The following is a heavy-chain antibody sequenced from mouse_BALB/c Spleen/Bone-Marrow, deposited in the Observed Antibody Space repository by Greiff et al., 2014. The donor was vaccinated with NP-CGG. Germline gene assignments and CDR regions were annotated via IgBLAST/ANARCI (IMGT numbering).Heavy chain of an antibody. D-gene: IGHD2-2*01. J-gene: IGHJ4*01. CDR2: IDLYNGGT. CDR3: ARLGYGYYDALEY. CDR1: GYAFTDYN. Sequence: EVQLQQSGPELVKPGASVKVSCKASGYAFTDYNIYWVKQRHGKSLEWIGYIDLYNGGTSYNQKFKGKATLTVDKSSNTAYMHLNSLTSEDSSVYYCARLGYGYYDALEYWGQGTSVPVPS. V-gene: IGHV1S135*01.